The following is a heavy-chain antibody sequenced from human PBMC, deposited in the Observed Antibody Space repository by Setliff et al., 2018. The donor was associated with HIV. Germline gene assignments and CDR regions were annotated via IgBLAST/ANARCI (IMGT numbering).Heavy chain of an antibody. D-gene: IGHD1-26*01. Sequence: GESLKISCAASGFIFSDYYMSWIRQAPGKGLEWVSDISSSGNTLNYADSVKGRFIISRDNAKNSLYLQMNSLRDEDTAVYYCARIRAGALLNAFDIWAQGTMVTVSS. J-gene: IGHJ3*02. CDR1: GFIFSDYY. CDR3: ARIRAGALLNAFDI. V-gene: IGHV3-11*04. CDR2: ISSSGNTL.